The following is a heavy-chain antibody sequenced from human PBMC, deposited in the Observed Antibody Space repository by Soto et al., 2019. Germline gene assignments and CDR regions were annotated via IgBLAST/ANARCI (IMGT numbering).Heavy chain of an antibody. J-gene: IGHJ5*02. CDR2: ISSSSSTI. CDR3: ARVLRFLASPDWFDP. CDR1: GFTFSSYS. D-gene: IGHD3-3*01. Sequence: GSLRLSCAASGFTFSSYSMTWVRQAPGKGLEWVSYISSSSSTIYYADSVKGRFTISRDNAKNSLYLQMNSLRDEDTAVYYCARVLRFLASPDWFDPWGQGTLVTSPQ. V-gene: IGHV3-48*02.